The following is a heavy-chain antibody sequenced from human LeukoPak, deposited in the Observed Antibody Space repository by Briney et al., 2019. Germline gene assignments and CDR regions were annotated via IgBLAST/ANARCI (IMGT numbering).Heavy chain of an antibody. CDR2: IYYSGST. J-gene: IGHJ5*02. D-gene: IGHD3-3*01. CDR1: GGSISINSYY. V-gene: IGHV4-39*01. Sequence: SETLSLTCTVSGGSISINSYYWGWIRQPPGKGLEWIGSIYYSGSTYYNPSLKSRVTISVDTSKNQFSLKLSSVTAADTAVYYCAAEKNTYYDFWSGYYTNWFDPWGQGTLVTVSS. CDR3: AAEKNTYYDFWSGYYTNWFDP.